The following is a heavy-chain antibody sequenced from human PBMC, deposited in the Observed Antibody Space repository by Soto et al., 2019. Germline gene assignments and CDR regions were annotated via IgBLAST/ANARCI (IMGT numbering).Heavy chain of an antibody. CDR3: AKRRGAGGHFDY. CDR2: VSIGGST. D-gene: IGHD2-15*01. V-gene: IGHV3-23*01. J-gene: IGHJ4*02. Sequence: GGSLRLSCAASGFTFSSYAMGWVRQGPGKGLEWVAVVSIGGSTHYADSVRGRFTISRDNSKNTLSLQMNSLTAEDTAVYFCAKRRGAGGHFDYWGQGALVTVPQ. CDR1: GFTFSSYA.